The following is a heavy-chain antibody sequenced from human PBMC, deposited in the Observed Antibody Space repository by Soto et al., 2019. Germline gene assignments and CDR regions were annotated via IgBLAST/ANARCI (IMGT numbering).Heavy chain of an antibody. J-gene: IGHJ4*02. D-gene: IGHD6-19*01. CDR3: ARSEVGGWYDYLIDF. CDR2: IYYSGST. Sequence: SETLSLTCTVSGGSISSSSYCWGWIRQPPGKGLEWIGSIYYSGSTYYNPSLKSRVTISVDTSKNQFSLKLSSVTAADTALYYCARSEVGGWYDYLIDFWGQGTPVTVSS. V-gene: IGHV4-39*01. CDR1: GGSISSSSYC.